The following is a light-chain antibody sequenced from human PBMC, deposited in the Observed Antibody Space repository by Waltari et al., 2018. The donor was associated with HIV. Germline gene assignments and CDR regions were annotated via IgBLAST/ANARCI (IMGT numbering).Light chain of an antibody. CDR2: DVS. CDR3: SSYTSSSTLEV. J-gene: IGLJ3*02. V-gene: IGLV2-14*03. Sequence: QSALTQPASVSGSPGQSITISCTGTSSDLGGYNYVPWYQQNPGKAPKLMIYDVSNRPSGVSNRFSGSKSGNTASLTISGLQAEDEADYYCSSYTSSSTLEVFGGGTKLTVL. CDR1: SSDLGGYNY.